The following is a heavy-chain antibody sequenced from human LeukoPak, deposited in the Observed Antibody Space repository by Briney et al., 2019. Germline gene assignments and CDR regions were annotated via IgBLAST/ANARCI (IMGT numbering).Heavy chain of an antibody. J-gene: IGHJ3*02. V-gene: IGHV3-23*01. Sequence: GGSLRLSCAASGCTFSSYAMSWVRQAPGKGLEWVSAISGSGGSTYYADSVKGRFTISRDNSKNTLYLQMNSLRAEDTAVYYCAKDLRLYYYGSGTQGAFDIWGQGTMVTVSS. CDR2: ISGSGGST. CDR3: AKDLRLYYYGSGTQGAFDI. D-gene: IGHD3-10*01. CDR1: GCTFSSYA.